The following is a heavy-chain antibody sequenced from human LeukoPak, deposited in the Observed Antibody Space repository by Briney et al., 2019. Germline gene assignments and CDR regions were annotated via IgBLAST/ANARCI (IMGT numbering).Heavy chain of an antibody. CDR1: GFTFSSYW. Sequence: GGSLRLSCAASGFTFSSYWMHWVRHAPGKGLVWVSRINTDGSNTNYADSVKGRFTISRDSAKNTLYLQMNSLRVEDTAVYYCARESGYSYGYWGQGIPVTVSA. CDR3: ARESGYSYGY. J-gene: IGHJ4*02. D-gene: IGHD5-18*01. V-gene: IGHV3-74*01. CDR2: INTDGSNT.